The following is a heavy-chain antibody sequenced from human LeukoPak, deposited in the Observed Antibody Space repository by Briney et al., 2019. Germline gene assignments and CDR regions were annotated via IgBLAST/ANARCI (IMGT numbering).Heavy chain of an antibody. J-gene: IGHJ4*02. CDR2: IIPIFGTA. V-gene: IGHV1-69*13. Sequence: SVKVSCKASGGTFSSYAISWVRQAPGQGLEWMGGIIPIFGTANYAQKFQGRVTITADESTSTAYMELSSLRSEDTAVYYCATGEVYGSGSYYDYWGQGTLVTVSS. D-gene: IGHD3-10*01. CDR3: ATGEVYGSGSYYDY. CDR1: GGTFSSYA.